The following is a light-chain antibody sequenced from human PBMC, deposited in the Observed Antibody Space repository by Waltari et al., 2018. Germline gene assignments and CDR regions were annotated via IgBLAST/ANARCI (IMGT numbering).Light chain of an antibody. CDR3: SSYTSISTVV. V-gene: IGLV2-14*01. J-gene: IGLJ2*01. CDR1: SSDVGGYNY. CDR2: DVN. Sequence: QSALTQPASVSGSPGQSITISCTGTSSDVGGYNYVSWYQQHPGKAPKLMIYDVNNRPSWVSNRFPGSKSGNTASLPISGLQAEDEAHYFCSSYTSISTVVFGGGTKLTVL.